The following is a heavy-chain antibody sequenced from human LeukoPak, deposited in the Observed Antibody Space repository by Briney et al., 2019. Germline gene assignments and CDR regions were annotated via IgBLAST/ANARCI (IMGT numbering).Heavy chain of an antibody. CDR1: GFTVSSNY. CDR2: IYSGGST. J-gene: IGHJ4*02. V-gene: IGHV3-66*01. Sequence: GGSLRLSCAASGFTVSSNYMSWVRQAPGKGLEWVSVIYSGGSTYYADSVKGRFTISRDNPKNTLYLQMDSLRAEDTAVYYCARDPRNSGSYSYYFDYWGQGTLVTVSS. D-gene: IGHD1-26*01. CDR3: ARDPRNSGSYSYYFDY.